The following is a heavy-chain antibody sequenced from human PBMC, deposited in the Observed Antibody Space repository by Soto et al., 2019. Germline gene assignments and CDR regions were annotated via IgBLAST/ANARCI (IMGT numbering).Heavy chain of an antibody. D-gene: IGHD6-13*01. V-gene: IGHV4-59*01. J-gene: IGHJ6*03. CDR2: IYYSGST. Sequence: PSETLSITCTVSGGSISSYYWSWIRQPPGKGLEWIGYIYYSGSTNYNPSLKSRVTISVDTSKNQFSLKLSSVTAADTAVYSCARGLYSSSRGYYYYYMDVWGKGTTVTVSS. CDR3: ARGLYSSSRGYYYYYMDV. CDR1: GGSISSYY.